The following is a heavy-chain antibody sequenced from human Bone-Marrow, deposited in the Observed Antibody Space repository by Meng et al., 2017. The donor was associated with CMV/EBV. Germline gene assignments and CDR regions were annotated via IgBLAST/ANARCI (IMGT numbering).Heavy chain of an antibody. V-gene: IGHV2-5*01. J-gene: IGHJ3*02. D-gene: IGHD2-15*01. Sequence: SGSTQVKSPPTLMPTCTFSVFSFSTSGVGVGWIRQPPGKALEWVALIFWNDDKRYSPSLKSRLTITKDTSKNQVVLKMTNMDPVDTSTYYCARRTLFNYSGGCDIWGQRKMVNVAS. CDR2: IFWNDDK. CDR3: ARRTLFNYSGGCDI. CDR1: VFSFSTSGVG.